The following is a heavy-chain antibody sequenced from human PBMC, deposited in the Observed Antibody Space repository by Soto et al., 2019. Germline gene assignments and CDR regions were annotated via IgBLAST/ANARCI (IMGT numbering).Heavy chain of an antibody. CDR3: LKDLEYPPDYFHY. CDR1: GVTLSYYG. Sequence: GSLRLSCAASGVTLSYYGMSWVRQAPGKGLEWVSAVSPNGQGIYYADSVRGRFTISRDISKNTVFLHMDSLRAEDTAVYYCLKDLEYPPDYFHYWGQGTLVTVSS. CDR2: VSPNGQGI. D-gene: IGHD6-6*01. J-gene: IGHJ4*02. V-gene: IGHV3-23*01.